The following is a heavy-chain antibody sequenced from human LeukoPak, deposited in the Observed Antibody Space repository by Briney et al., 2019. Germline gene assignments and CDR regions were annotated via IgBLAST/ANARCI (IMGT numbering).Heavy chain of an antibody. V-gene: IGHV4-59*01. CDR2: IYYSGST. CDR1: GGSISSYY. Sequence: SETLSLTCTVSGGSISSYYWSWIRQPPGKGLEWIGYIYYSGSTNYNPSLKSRVTISVDTSKNQFSLKLSPVTAADTAVYYCARDPGDAFDIWGQGTMVTVSS. J-gene: IGHJ3*02. CDR3: ARDPGDAFDI.